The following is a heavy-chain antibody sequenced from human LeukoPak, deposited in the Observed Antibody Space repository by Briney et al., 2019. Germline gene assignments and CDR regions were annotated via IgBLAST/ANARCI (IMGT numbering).Heavy chain of an antibody. V-gene: IGHV3-30-3*02. CDR3: AKTLWFGESYYFDY. J-gene: IGHJ4*02. Sequence: QTGGSLRLSCAASGFTFSSYAMHWVRQAPGKGLEWVAVISYDGSNKYYADSVKGRFTISRDNSKNTLYLQMNSLRAEDTALYYCAKTLWFGESYYFDYWGQGTLVTVSS. D-gene: IGHD3-10*01. CDR2: ISYDGSNK. CDR1: GFTFSSYA.